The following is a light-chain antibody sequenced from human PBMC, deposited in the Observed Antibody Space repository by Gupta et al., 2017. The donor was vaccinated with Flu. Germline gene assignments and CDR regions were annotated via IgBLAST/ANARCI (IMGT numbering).Light chain of an antibody. J-gene: IGLJ1*01. Sequence: SVLPQPLVVSGAPGPRITISCTRSNSNIGIGYDVHWYQPLPGTAPKLLIYENVSRNSVVPDRFSGSKSGTSASVAITGLQAEDEGDYYCQSEYSHRSGHVFGTGTKCTVL. V-gene: IGLV1-40*01. CDR3: QSEYSHRSGHV. CDR1: NSNIGIGYD. CDR2: ENV.